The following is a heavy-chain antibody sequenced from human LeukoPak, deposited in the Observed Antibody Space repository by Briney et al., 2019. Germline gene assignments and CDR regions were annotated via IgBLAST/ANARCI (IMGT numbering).Heavy chain of an antibody. CDR2: IKEDGSER. CDR1: GFTFTHYW. J-gene: IGHJ4*02. CDR3: ARRMAGLGSPFDS. D-gene: IGHD2-2*03. V-gene: IGHV3-7*01. Sequence: GGSLRLSCAASGFTFTHYWMTWVRQAPGKELEWVAHIKEDGSERNYVDSVKGRFTISRDNAKNPLYLQMSSLRAEDTAVYYCARRMAGLGSPFDSWGQGTLVTVSS.